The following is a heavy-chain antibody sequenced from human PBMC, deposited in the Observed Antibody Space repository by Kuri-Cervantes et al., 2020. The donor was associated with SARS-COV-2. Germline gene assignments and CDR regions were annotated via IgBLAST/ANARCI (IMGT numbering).Heavy chain of an antibody. D-gene: IGHD6-13*01. V-gene: IGHV4-31*03. CDR2: IYSSGTS. J-gene: IGHJ4*02. CDR3: ARGPRYSSSWYQTLDY. Sequence: SETLSLTCTVSGDSISSDGHFWTWIRQPPGKGLEWIGYIYSSGTSHYNPSLKSRVTISVDTSKNQFSLKLSSVTAADTAVYYCARGPRYSSSWYQTLDYWGQGTLVTVSS. CDR1: GDSISSDGHF.